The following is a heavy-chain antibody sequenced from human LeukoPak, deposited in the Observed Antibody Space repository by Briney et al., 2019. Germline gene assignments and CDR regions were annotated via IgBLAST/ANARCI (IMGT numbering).Heavy chain of an antibody. CDR1: GGSISSYY. V-gene: IGHV4-59*08. Sequence: SENLSLTCTVSGGSISSYYWSWIRQPPGKGLEWIGYIYYSGSTNYNPSLKSRVTISVDTSKNQFSLKLSSVTAADTAVYYCARLYYYYGMDVWGQGTTVTVSS. CDR2: IYYSGST. CDR3: ARLYYYYGMDV. J-gene: IGHJ6*02.